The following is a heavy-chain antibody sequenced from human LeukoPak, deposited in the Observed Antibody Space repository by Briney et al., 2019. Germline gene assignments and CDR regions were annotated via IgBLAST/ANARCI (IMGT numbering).Heavy chain of an antibody. Sequence: PGGSLRLPCAASGFTFSSYSMNWVRQAPGKGLEWVSSISSSSSYIYYADSVKGRFTISRDNAKNSLYLQMNSLRAEDTAVYYCARAYLWFGDFIEDYWGQGTLVTVSS. CDR3: ARAYLWFGDFIEDY. CDR2: ISSSSSYI. CDR1: GFTFSSYS. J-gene: IGHJ4*02. D-gene: IGHD3-10*01. V-gene: IGHV3-21*01.